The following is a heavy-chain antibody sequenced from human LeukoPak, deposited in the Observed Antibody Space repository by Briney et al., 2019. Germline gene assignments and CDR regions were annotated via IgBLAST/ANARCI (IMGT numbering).Heavy chain of an antibody. CDR1: GGSISSYY. D-gene: IGHD2-15*01. J-gene: IGHJ3*02. CDR2: IYCSGST. CDR3: ARDPSHHSGTFDI. Sequence: SETLSLTCTVSGGSISSYYWSWIRQPPGKGLEWIGYIYCSGSTNYNPSLKSRVTISVDTSKNQFSLKLRSVTAADTAVYYCARDPSHHSGTFDIWGQGTMVTVSS. V-gene: IGHV4-59*01.